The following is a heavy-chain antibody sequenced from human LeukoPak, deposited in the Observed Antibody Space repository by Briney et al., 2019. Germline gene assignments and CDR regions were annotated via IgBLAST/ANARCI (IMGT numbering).Heavy chain of an antibody. Sequence: SQTLSLTCTVSGGSISSGGYYWSWIRQHPGTGLEWIGYVYYSGSTYYNPSLKSRVTISVDTSKNQFSLTLSSVTAADTAVYYCASTTSYSHGMDVWGQGTTVTVSS. CDR1: GGSISSGGYY. CDR2: VYYSGST. D-gene: IGHD4-17*01. J-gene: IGHJ6*02. V-gene: IGHV4-31*03. CDR3: ASTTSYSHGMDV.